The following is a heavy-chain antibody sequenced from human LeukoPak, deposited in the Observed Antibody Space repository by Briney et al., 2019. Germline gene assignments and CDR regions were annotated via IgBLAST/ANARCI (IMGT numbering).Heavy chain of an antibody. Sequence: SETLSLTCTVSGGSISSYYWSWIRQPPGKGLEWIGYIYYSGSTNYNPSLKSRVTISVDTSKNQFSLKLSSVTAADTAVYYCARGPRRVRRLWDSGSYPPSFDYRGQGTLVTVSS. D-gene: IGHD1-26*01. CDR1: GGSISSYY. CDR3: ARGPRRVRRLWDSGSYPPSFDY. J-gene: IGHJ4*02. CDR2: IYYSGST. V-gene: IGHV4-59*12.